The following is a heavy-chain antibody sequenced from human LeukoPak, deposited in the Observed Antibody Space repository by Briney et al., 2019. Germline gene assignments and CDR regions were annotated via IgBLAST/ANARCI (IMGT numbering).Heavy chain of an antibody. V-gene: IGHV3-7*01. CDR3: ASIYYYDSSGYPLDEDAFDI. CDR1: GFTFSSYA. CDR2: IKKDGSEK. Sequence: PGGSLRLSCAASGFTFSSYAMHWVRQAPGKGLEWVANIKKDGSEKYYVDSVKGRFTISRDNAKTSLYLQMNSLRAEDTAVYYCASIYYYDSSGYPLDEDAFDIWGQGTMVTVSS. D-gene: IGHD3-22*01. J-gene: IGHJ3*02.